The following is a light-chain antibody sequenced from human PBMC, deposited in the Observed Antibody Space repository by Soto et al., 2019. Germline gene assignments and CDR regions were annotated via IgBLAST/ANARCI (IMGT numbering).Light chain of an antibody. CDR3: QHFGTSAWT. Sequence: EVVLTQSPGTLSLSPGDRATLTCRASQTISSASLAWYQQKPGQAPRLLIYLASTSAPGIPDRFSGGGSGTHFNLTISRLEPEDLAVYHCQHFGTSAWTFGQGTKLEIK. CDR1: QTISSAS. J-gene: IGKJ1*01. CDR2: LAS. V-gene: IGKV3-20*01.